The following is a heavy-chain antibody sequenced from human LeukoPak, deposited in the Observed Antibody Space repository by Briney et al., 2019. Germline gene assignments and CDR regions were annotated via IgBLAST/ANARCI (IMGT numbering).Heavy chain of an antibody. CDR3: ARDQRPYCGGECYCAIDL. CDR2: IRYDGSNK. Sequence: GGSLRLSCAASGFTFSNYGMYWVRQAPGKGLEWVAYIRYDGSNKYYVDSVKGRFTVSRDNAKNSLYLQMNSLTVEDTAVYYCARDQRPYCGGECYCAIDLWGRGTLVTVSS. CDR1: GFTFSNYG. V-gene: IGHV3-30*02. D-gene: IGHD2-21*01. J-gene: IGHJ3*01.